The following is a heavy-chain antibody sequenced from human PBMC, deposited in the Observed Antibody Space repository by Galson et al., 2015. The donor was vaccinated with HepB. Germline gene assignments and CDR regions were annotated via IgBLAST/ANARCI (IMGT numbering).Heavy chain of an antibody. CDR3: ARNPASYDYYNMDV. CDR1: GSSFTSHS. Sequence: SLRLSCAVSGSSFTSHSMNWVRQAPGKGLEWVSYISSGGTKYYADSVKGRFTISRDNAKKSMYLHMSSLRAEDTAIYYCARNPASYDYYNMDVWGQGTTVTVSS. V-gene: IGHV3-48*01. CDR2: ISSGGTK. J-gene: IGHJ6*02. D-gene: IGHD6-25*01.